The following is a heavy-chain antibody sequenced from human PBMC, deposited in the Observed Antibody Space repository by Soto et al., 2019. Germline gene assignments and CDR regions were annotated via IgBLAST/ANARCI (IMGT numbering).Heavy chain of an antibody. CDR3: ATTNVDTASFDY. Sequence: QVQLVESGGGVVQPGRSLRLSCAASGFTFSSYAMHWVRQAPGKGLEWVAVISYDGSNKYYAGSVKRRFTISRGNSKNTLYLQMNILRAEDTAVYYCATTNVDTASFDYWGQGTLVTVSS. V-gene: IGHV3-30-3*01. D-gene: IGHD5-18*01. CDR2: ISYDGSNK. CDR1: GFTFSSYA. J-gene: IGHJ4*02.